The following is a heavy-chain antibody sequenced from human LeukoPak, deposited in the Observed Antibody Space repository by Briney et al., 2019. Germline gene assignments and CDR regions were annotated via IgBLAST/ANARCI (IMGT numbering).Heavy chain of an antibody. D-gene: IGHD1-1*01. CDR1: GYTFTTYG. V-gene: IGHV1-18*01. Sequence: GASVKVSCKASGYTFTTYGITWVRQAPGQGLEWVGRFSADTGNTNYAQKLQGRVSLTTDTSTSTAYMELRSLRSDDTAVYYCARDRRRSSAPRNWNDDAFDIWGQGTMVTVSS. CDR2: FSADTGNT. CDR3: ARDRRRSSAPRNWNDDAFDI. J-gene: IGHJ3*02.